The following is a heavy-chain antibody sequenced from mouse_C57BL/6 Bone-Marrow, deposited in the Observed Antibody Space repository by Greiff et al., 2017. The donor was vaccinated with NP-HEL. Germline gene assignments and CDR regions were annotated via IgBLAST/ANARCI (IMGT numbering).Heavy chain of an antibody. J-gene: IGHJ1*03. CDR3: ARGDSWYFDV. Sequence: QVQLQQPGAELVRPGTSVKLSFKASGYTFTSYWMHWVKQRPGQGLEWIGVIDPSDSYTNYNQKFKGKATLTVDTSSSTAYMQLSSLTSEDSAVYYCARGDSWYFDVWGTGTTVTVSS. CDR2: IDPSDSYT. V-gene: IGHV1-59*01. CDR1: GYTFTSYW.